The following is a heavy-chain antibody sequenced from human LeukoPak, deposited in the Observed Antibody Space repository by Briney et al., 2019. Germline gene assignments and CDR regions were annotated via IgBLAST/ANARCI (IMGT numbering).Heavy chain of an antibody. J-gene: IGHJ5*02. CDR3: ARDFDGGNSRYDP. Sequence: GGSLRLSCAASGFTFSTFAMIWVRQPPGKGLEWVSSIFPSGGEIHYADSVRGRFTISRDNSKSTLSLQMNSLRAEDTAVYYCARDFDGGNSRYDPWGQGTLVTVSS. D-gene: IGHD4-23*01. V-gene: IGHV3-23*01. CDR1: GFTFSTFA. CDR2: IFPSGGEI.